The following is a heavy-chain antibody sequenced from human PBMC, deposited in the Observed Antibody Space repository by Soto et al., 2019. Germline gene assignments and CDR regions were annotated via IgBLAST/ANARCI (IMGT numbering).Heavy chain of an antibody. CDR2: ISYDGGNI. J-gene: IGHJ6*02. CDR3: ARTHYYGSGSYYPYCYYGMDV. CDR1: GFAFSHIY. V-gene: IGHV3-30-3*01. Sequence: PGGALRLSCPASGFAFSHIYMRWIRHTLRQSLVLVAVISYDGGNIYYADAVKGRFTISRGNSKNTLYLQMHSLRAEDTAVYYCARTHYYGSGSYYPYCYYGMDVWGQGTTVTVSS. D-gene: IGHD3-10*01.